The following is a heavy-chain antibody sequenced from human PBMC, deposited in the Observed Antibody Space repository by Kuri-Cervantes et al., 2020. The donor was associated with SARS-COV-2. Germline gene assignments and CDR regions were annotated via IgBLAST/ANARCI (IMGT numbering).Heavy chain of an antibody. D-gene: IGHD1-7*01. CDR2: ISYGGSNK. CDR1: GFAFSSYG. V-gene: IGHV3-30*18. J-gene: IGHJ4*02. Sequence: GGSLRLSCAVSGFAFSSYGMHWVRQAPGKGLEWVAVISYGGSNKYYADSVKGRFTISRDNSKNTLYLQMNSLRAEDTAVYYCAKDLEELELPATTPWGQGTLVTVSS. CDR3: AKDLEELELPATTP.